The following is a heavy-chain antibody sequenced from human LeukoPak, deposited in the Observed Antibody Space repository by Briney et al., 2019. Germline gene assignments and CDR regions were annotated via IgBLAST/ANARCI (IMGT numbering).Heavy chain of an antibody. J-gene: IGHJ4*02. CDR3: ARAGYSYLDY. CDR2: IYHSGST. CDR1: GYSISSGYY. Sequence: SETLSLTCTVSGYSISSGYYWGWIRQPPGKGLEWIGSIYHSGSTYYNPSLKSRVTISLDTSKNQFSLKVSSVTVADTAVYYCARAGYSYLDYWGQGTLVTVSS. V-gene: IGHV4-38-2*02. D-gene: IGHD5-18*01.